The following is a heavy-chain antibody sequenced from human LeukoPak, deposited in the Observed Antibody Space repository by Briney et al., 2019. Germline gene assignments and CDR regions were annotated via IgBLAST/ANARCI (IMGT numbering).Heavy chain of an antibody. CDR2: INHSGST. J-gene: IGHJ6*03. D-gene: IGHD6-13*01. Sequence: PSETLSLTCAVYGGSFNGYYWSWIRQPPGKGLEWIGEINHSGSTNYNPSLKSRVTISVDTSKNQFSLKLSSVTAADTAVYYCARYSSSWYGYYMDVWGKGTTVTISS. CDR1: GGSFNGYY. CDR3: ARYSSSWYGYYMDV. V-gene: IGHV4-34*01.